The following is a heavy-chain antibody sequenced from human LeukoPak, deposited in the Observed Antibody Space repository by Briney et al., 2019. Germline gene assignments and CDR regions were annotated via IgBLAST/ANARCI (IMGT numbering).Heavy chain of an antibody. Sequence: SETLSLTCTVSGGSISSSSYYWGWIRQPPGKGLEWIGSIYYSGSTYYDPSLKSRVTISVDTSKNQFSLKLSSVTAADTAVYHCATAPIRYFMPWGQGTLVTVSS. CDR2: IYYSGST. V-gene: IGHV4-39*01. CDR1: GGSISSSSYY. J-gene: IGHJ4*02. D-gene: IGHD3-9*01. CDR3: ATAPIRYFMP.